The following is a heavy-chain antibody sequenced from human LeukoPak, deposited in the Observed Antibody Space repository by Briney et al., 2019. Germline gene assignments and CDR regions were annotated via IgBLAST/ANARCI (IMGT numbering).Heavy chain of an antibody. Sequence: SETLSLTCTVSGYSISSGYYWGWIRQPPGKGLEWIGSIYHSGSTYYNPSLKSRVTISVDTSKNQFSLKLGSVTAADTAVYYCARTTEGGYTYNYFYYYYMDVWGKGTTVTISS. V-gene: IGHV4-38-2*02. D-gene: IGHD5-18*01. CDR2: IYHSGST. CDR1: GYSISSGYY. CDR3: ARTTEGGYTYNYFYYYYMDV. J-gene: IGHJ6*03.